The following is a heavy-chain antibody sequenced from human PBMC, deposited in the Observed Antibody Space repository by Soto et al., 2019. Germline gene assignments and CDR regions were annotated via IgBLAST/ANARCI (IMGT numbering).Heavy chain of an antibody. CDR1: GFTFSSYA. Sequence: GGSLRLSCAASGFTFSSYAMSWVRQAPGKGLEWVSAISGSGGSTYYAVSVNVRFTISSDNSNNTLYLQMNSLRAEDTAVYYCAKDLLKWDIVVVVAATPYAFDIWGQGTMVTVSS. V-gene: IGHV3-23*01. CDR3: AKDLLKWDIVVVVAATPYAFDI. D-gene: IGHD2-15*01. CDR2: ISGSGGST. J-gene: IGHJ3*02.